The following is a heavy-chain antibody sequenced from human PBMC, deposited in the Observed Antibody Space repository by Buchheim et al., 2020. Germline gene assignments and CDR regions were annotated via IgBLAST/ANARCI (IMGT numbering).Heavy chain of an antibody. CDR2: INSDGSST. D-gene: IGHD4-17*01. CDR1: GFHFSSYW. V-gene: IGHV3-74*01. J-gene: IGHJ4*02. Sequence: EVQLVESGGGLVQPGGSLRLSCAAAGFHFSSYWMYWVRQAPGKGLVWVSRINSDGSSTNYADSVKGRFTISRENAKNMLYLQMNSLRAEDTAVYYCASYDYGDLKSFDYWGQGTL. CDR3: ASYDYGDLKSFDY.